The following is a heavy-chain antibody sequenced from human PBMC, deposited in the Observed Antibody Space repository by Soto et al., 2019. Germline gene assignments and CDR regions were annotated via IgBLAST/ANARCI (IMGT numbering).Heavy chain of an antibody. CDR1: GFTFSSYS. Sequence: GGSLRLSCAASGFTFSSYSMNWVRQAPGKGLEWVSSISSSSSYIYYANSVKGRITISRDNAKNSLYLQMNSLRAEDTAVYYCARYRTWTTPSALDAAQDAFDIWGQGTMVTVSS. CDR2: ISSSSSYI. D-gene: IGHD4-17*01. CDR3: ARYRTWTTPSALDAAQDAFDI. J-gene: IGHJ3*02. V-gene: IGHV3-21*01.